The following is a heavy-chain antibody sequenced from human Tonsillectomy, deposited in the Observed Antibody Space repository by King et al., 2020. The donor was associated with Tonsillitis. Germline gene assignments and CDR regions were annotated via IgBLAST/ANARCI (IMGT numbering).Heavy chain of an antibody. Sequence: VQLVESGGGLVQPGGSLRLSCAASGFTFSSYTMNWVRQAPGKGLEWVSYITSSSSTIYYADSVKGRFTISRDNAKNSLYLQMNSLRAEDTAVYYCARASRRIPYGDNFYSNFGYWGQGTLVTVSS. V-gene: IGHV3-48*01. CDR3: ARASRRIPYGDNFYSNFGY. CDR1: GFTFSSYT. D-gene: IGHD4-17*01. J-gene: IGHJ4*02. CDR2: ITSSSSTI.